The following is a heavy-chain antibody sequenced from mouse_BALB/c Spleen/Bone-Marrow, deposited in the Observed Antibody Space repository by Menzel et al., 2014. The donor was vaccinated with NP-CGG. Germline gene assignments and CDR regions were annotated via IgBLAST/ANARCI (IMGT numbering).Heavy chain of an antibody. D-gene: IGHD4-1*01. CDR1: GYTFTSYW. J-gene: IGHJ4*01. Sequence: QVQLQQSGAELARPGASVKLSCKASGYTFTSYWMQWVKQRPGQGLEWIGAIYPGDGDTRYTQKFKGRATFTADTSSTTAYMQLSSLTSEDSAVYYCARGDWDFAMDYWGQGTPVTVSS. CDR3: ARGDWDFAMDY. V-gene: IGHV1-87*01. CDR2: IYPGDGDT.